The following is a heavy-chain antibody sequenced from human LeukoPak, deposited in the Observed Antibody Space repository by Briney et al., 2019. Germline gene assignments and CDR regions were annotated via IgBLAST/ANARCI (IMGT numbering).Heavy chain of an antibody. Sequence: ASVKVCCKASGYIFSAYYMHWVRQAPGQGLEWMGWINPKTGVATYAEKFQGRVSMTRDTSINTAYLELSSLTSDDTAVYYCARPGNWWFDPWGQGTVVPVSS. V-gene: IGHV1-2*02. D-gene: IGHD3-10*01. CDR1: GYIFSAYY. CDR3: ARPGNWWFDP. CDR2: INPKTGVA. J-gene: IGHJ5*02.